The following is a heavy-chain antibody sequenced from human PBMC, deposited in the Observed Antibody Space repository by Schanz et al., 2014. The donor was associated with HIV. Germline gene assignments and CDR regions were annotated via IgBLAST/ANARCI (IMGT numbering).Heavy chain of an antibody. V-gene: IGHV3-33*08. Sequence: QVQLVESGGGLVQPGRSLRLSCVASGFTFNIFGVHWVRQAPGKGLEWVAVIWYDGGYKSYADSVTGRFTISRDNSKNTLYLQMNSLRAEDTAVYYCALSRPSGYGGSWYFDLWGRGTLVAVSS. CDR1: GFTFNIFG. J-gene: IGHJ2*01. CDR3: ALSRPSGYGGSWYFDL. D-gene: IGHD2-15*01. CDR2: IWYDGGYK.